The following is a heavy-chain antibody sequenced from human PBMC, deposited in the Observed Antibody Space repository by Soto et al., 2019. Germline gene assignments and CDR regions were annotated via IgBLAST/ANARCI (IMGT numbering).Heavy chain of an antibody. V-gene: IGHV1-24*01. CDR3: ATDPYGDYSGY. Sequence: ASVKVSCKASGYTFTSYGISWARQANGQGLEWMGGFDPEDGETIYAQKFQGRVTMTEDTSTDTAYMELSSLRSEDTAVYYCATDPYGDYSGYWGKGTLVPVSS. J-gene: IGHJ4*02. CDR1: GYTFTSYG. D-gene: IGHD4-17*01. CDR2: FDPEDGET.